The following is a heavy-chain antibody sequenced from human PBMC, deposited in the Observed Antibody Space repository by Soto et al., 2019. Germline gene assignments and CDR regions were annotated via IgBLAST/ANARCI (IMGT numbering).Heavy chain of an antibody. D-gene: IGHD5-12*01. Sequence: QVQLVQSGAEVKRPGDSVTVSCKTSGYIFTSYWIHWVRQAPGQGLEWMGLIKPSGGSTTYAQKFQGRVTMTRDTPTSTVYMERRSLKSEDTAVYYCARVEGYSADERDWGQGTLVTVSS. CDR2: IKPSGGST. V-gene: IGHV1-46*01. CDR1: GYIFTSYW. J-gene: IGHJ4*02. CDR3: ARVEGYSADERD.